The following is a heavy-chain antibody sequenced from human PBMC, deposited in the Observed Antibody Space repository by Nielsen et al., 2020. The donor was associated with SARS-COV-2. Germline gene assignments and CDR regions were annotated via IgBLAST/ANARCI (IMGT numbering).Heavy chain of an antibody. CDR2: LWSDGSYQ. CDR3: ARDRRALTAAITYDLDY. V-gene: IGHV3-33*08. Sequence: GESLKISCAASGFTFGSYCMHWVRQAPGKGLEWVAVLWSDGSYQNYADSVKGRFTISRDNSKNTLYLQMNSLRAEDTAVYYCARDRRALTAAITYDLDYWGQGTLVTVSS. CDR1: GFTFGSYC. D-gene: IGHD3-3*01. J-gene: IGHJ4*02.